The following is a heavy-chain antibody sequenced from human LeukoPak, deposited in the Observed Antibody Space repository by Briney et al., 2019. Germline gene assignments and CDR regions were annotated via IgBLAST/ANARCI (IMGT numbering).Heavy chain of an antibody. CDR3: AKGLNWFDP. Sequence: GGSLRLSCAASGLTFSNYAMNWVRQAPGKGLEWVSTISASDGSTFYADSVKGRFTISRDNSKNTLHLQMNSLRAEDTAVYYCAKGLNWFDPWGQGILVTVSS. V-gene: IGHV3-23*01. J-gene: IGHJ5*02. CDR1: GLTFSNYA. CDR2: ISASDGST.